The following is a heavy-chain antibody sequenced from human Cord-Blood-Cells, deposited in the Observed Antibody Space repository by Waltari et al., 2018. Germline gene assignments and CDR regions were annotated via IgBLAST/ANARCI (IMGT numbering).Heavy chain of an antibody. V-gene: IGHV1-46*01. CDR3: AICFFGVGYYFDY. J-gene: IGHJ4*02. D-gene: IGHD3-3*01. Sequence: TSYYMHWVRQAPGQGLEWMGIINPSGGSTSYAQKFQGRVTMTRDTSTSTVYMELSSLRSEDTAVYYCAICFFGVGYYFDYWGQGTLVTVSS. CDR2: INPSGGST. CDR1: TSYY.